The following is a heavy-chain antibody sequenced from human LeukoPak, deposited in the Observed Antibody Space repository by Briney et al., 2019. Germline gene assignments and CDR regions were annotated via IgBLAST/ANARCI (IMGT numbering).Heavy chain of an antibody. CDR1: GYTFTSYD. Sequence: ASVKVSCKASGYTFTSYDINWVRQATGQGLEWMGWMNPNSGNTGYAQKFQGRVTITRNTSISTAYMELSSLRPEDTAVYYCARDNSPKYSSGWYDYGYWGQGTLVTVSS. J-gene: IGHJ4*02. CDR3: ARDNSPKYSSGWYDYGY. CDR2: MNPNSGNT. D-gene: IGHD6-19*01. V-gene: IGHV1-8*03.